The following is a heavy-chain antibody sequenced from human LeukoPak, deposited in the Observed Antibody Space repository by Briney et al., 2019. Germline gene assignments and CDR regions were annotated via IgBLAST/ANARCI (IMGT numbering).Heavy chain of an antibody. Sequence: ASVKVSCKASGYTFTGYYMHWVRQAPGQGLEWMGWINPNSGGTNYAQKFQGRVTMTRDTSISTAYMELSRLRSDDTAVYYCARDFGVYYYDSSGLGIMDVWGKGTTVTVSS. CDR1: GYTFTGYY. V-gene: IGHV1-2*02. D-gene: IGHD3-22*01. CDR3: ARDFGVYYYDSSGLGIMDV. J-gene: IGHJ6*04. CDR2: INPNSGGT.